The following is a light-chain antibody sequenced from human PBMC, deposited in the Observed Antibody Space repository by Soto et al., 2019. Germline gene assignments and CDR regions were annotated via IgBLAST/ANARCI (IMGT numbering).Light chain of an antibody. J-gene: IGKJ1*01. CDR1: QTINNN. CDR3: QQYNDWPKT. CDR2: RAS. V-gene: IGKV3-15*01. Sequence: EIVMTQSPATLSVSPGERATLSCRASQTINNNLVWYQQKPGQAPRLLIYRASTRDTGIPARFSGSGSGTEFTLTINSLQSEDFAVYYCQQYNDWPKTFGQGTKVEIK.